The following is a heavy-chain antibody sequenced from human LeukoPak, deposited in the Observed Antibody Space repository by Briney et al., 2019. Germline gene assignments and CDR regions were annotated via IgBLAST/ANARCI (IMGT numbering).Heavy chain of an antibody. Sequence: PGGSLRLSCAASGFTFSSYWMSWVRQAPGKGLEWVSYISSSGSTIYYADSVKGRFTISRDNAKNSLYLQMNSLRAEDTAVYYCARSGPERGYSYGYGGWFDPWGQGTLVTVSS. CDR2: ISSSGSTI. CDR1: GFTFSSYW. J-gene: IGHJ5*02. V-gene: IGHV3-48*04. D-gene: IGHD5-18*01. CDR3: ARSGPERGYSYGYGGWFDP.